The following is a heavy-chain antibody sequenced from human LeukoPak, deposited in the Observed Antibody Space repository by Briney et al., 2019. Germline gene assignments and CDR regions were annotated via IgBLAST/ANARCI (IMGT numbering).Heavy chain of an antibody. D-gene: IGHD3-22*01. Sequence: ASVKVSCKASGGTFSSYAISWVRQAPGQGLEWMGGIIPIFGTANYAQKFQGRVTITADKSTSTAYMELSSLRSEDTAVYYCAGVLYDRSGPGSPLPDYWGQGTLVTVSS. J-gene: IGHJ4*02. CDR1: GGTFSSYA. CDR3: AGVLYDRSGPGSPLPDY. CDR2: IIPIFGTA. V-gene: IGHV1-69*06.